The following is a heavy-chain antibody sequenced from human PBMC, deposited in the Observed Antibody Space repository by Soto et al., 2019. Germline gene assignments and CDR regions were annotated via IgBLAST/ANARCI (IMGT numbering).Heavy chain of an antibody. Sequence: PGGSLRLSCAASGFTFSNYAMSWVRQAPGKGLEWVSGIIENGRTTYYADSVKGRFTISRDNSMNTLYLQMNGLRADDTAVYYCVKDYTIAVAGYFDFWGQGTPVTVSS. CDR3: VKDYTIAVAGYFDF. CDR1: GFTFSNYA. J-gene: IGHJ4*02. D-gene: IGHD6-19*01. V-gene: IGHV3-23*01. CDR2: IIENGRTT.